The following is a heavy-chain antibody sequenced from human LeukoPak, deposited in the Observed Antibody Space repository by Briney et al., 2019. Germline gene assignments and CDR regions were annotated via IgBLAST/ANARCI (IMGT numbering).Heavy chain of an antibody. V-gene: IGHV4-59*01. CDR3: ARGGSGGDCSAFDY. Sequence: SETLSLTCTVSGGSISSYYWSWIRQPPGKGLEWIGYIYYNGSTNYNPSHKSRVTISVDTSKNQFSLKLSSVTAADTAVYYCARGGSGGDCSAFDYWGQGTLVTVSS. D-gene: IGHD2-21*02. CDR2: IYYNGST. CDR1: GGSISSYY. J-gene: IGHJ4*02.